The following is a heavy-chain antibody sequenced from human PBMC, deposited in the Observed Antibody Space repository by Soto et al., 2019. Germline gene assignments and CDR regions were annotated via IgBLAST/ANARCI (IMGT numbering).Heavy chain of an antibody. CDR2: ISYDGSNK. CDR3: AREEVRWLQSYFDY. D-gene: IGHD5-12*01. CDR1: GFTFSSYA. V-gene: IGHV3-30-3*01. J-gene: IGHJ4*02. Sequence: QVQLVESGGGVVQPGRSLRLSCAASGFTFSSYAMHWVRQAPGKGLEWVAVISYDGSNKYYADSVKGRFTISRDNSKNTLYLQMNSLRAEDTAVYYCAREEVRWLQSYFDYWGQGTLVTVSS.